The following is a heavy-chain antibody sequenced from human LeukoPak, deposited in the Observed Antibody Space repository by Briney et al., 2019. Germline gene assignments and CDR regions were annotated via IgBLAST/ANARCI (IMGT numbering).Heavy chain of an antibody. J-gene: IGHJ5*02. D-gene: IGHD2-2*01. V-gene: IGHV5-10-1*01. CDR2: IDPSDSYT. CDR1: GYSFTSYW. Sequence: GESLKISCKGSGYSFTSYWISWVRQMPGKGLEWMGRIDPSDSYTSYSPSFQGHVTISADKSISTAYLQWSSLKASDTAMYYCARVGGGDVVVPAAMSGGDNWFDPWGQGTLVTVSS. CDR3: ARVGGGDVVVPAAMSGGDNWFDP.